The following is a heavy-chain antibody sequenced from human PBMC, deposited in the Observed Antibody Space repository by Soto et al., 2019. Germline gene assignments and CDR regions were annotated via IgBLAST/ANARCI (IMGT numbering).Heavy chain of an antibody. J-gene: IGHJ6*02. Sequence: FGDSVQGRFTTSRDNAKNSLYLQMNSLRVEDMAVYYCARVGISFIRGRIRGDHKGLDVWGQGTTVTVSS. V-gene: IGHV3-21*01. D-gene: IGHD3-10*01. CDR3: ARVGISFIRGRIRGDHKGLDV.